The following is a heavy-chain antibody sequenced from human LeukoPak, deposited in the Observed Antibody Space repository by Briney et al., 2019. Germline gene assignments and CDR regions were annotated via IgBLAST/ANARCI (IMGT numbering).Heavy chain of an antibody. V-gene: IGHV3-20*04. D-gene: IGHD6-19*01. J-gene: IGHJ6*02. CDR3: ARLSSGWFRYYYYYYGMDV. CDR2: INWNGGST. CDR1: GFTFDNYG. Sequence: GGSLRLSCAASGFTFDNYGMSWVRQAPGKGLEWVSGINWNGGSTGYADSVKGRFTISRDNAKNSLYLQMNSLRAEDTALYYCARLSSGWFRYYYYYYGMDVWGQGTTVTVSS.